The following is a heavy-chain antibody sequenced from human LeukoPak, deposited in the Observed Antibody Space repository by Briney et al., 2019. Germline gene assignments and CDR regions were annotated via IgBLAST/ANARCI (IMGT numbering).Heavy chain of an antibody. CDR3: ASMYFSQYLQH. V-gene: IGHV3-53*01. J-gene: IGHJ1*01. D-gene: IGHD2-8*01. Sequence: PGGSLRLSCAASGFTVNSNYMSWVRQAPGKGLEWVSVIYSGGSTYYADSVKGRFTISRDNSKNTLYLQMNSLRAEDTAVYYCASMYFSQYLQHWGRGTLVTVSS. CDR2: IYSGGST. CDR1: GFTVNSNY.